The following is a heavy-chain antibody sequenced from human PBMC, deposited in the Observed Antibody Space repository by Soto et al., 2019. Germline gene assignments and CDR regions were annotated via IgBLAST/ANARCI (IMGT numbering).Heavy chain of an antibody. CDR1: GGTFSSYA. D-gene: IGHD3-22*01. V-gene: IGHV1-69*13. CDR3: ARAHSSLDSSGYYTVHFDY. J-gene: IGHJ4*02. Sequence: SVKVSCKASGGTFSSYAISWVRQAPGQGLEWMGGIIPIFGTANYAQRFQGRVTITADESTSTAYMELSSLRSEDTAVYYCARAHSSLDSSGYYTVHFDYWGQGTLVTVSS. CDR2: IIPIFGTA.